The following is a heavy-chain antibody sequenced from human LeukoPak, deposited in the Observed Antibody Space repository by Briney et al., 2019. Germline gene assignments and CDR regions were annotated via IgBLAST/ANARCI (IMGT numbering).Heavy chain of an antibody. CDR2: INHSGST. J-gene: IGHJ4*02. CDR1: GGSFSGYY. CDR3: ARGETIVGATGEF. Sequence: SETLSLTCAVYGGSFSGYYWSWIRQPPGKRLEWIGEINHSGSTNYNPSLKSRVTISVDTSKNQFSLKLSSVTAADTAVYYCARGETIVGATGEFWGQGTLVTVSS. V-gene: IGHV4-34*01. D-gene: IGHD1-26*01.